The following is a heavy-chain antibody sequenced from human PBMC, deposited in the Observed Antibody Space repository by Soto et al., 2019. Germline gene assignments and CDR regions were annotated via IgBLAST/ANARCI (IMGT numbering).Heavy chain of an antibody. D-gene: IGHD2-15*01. J-gene: IGHJ6*03. CDR2: INPNGGVT. Sequence: QVQLVQSGAEVRKPGASVTVSCRSSGDSFNDYYIHWVRQAPGQGFEWMGWINPNGGVTKYAQKFQGWVSMTRDTSIRTVYMQLSRLRSDDTAVHYCARESGGATATLDYYCFDMDVWGTGTTVTVSS. CDR1: GDSFNDYY. V-gene: IGHV1-2*04. CDR3: ARESGGATATLDYYCFDMDV.